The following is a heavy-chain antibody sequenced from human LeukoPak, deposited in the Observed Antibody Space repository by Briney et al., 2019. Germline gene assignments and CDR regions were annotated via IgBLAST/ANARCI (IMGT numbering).Heavy chain of an antibody. CDR3: AKLRGGYAYCFDY. J-gene: IGHJ4*02. CDR1: GFTFSSYA. Sequence: GGSPRLSCAASGFTFSSYAMSWVRQAPGKGLEWVSAISGSGGSTYYADSVKGRFTISRDSSKNTLYLQMNSLRAEDTAVYYCAKLRGGYAYCFDYWGQGTLVTVSS. CDR2: ISGSGGST. V-gene: IGHV3-23*01. D-gene: IGHD3-22*01.